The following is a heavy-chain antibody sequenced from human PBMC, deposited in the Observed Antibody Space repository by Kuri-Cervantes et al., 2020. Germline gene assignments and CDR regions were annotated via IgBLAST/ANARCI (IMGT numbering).Heavy chain of an antibody. CDR1: GASINTYS. CDR3: ARGSGERRSYYYYYYMDV. D-gene: IGHD3-3*01. V-gene: IGHV4-59*01. CDR2: IDYSGTT. Sequence: SETLSLTCTVSGASINTYSWSWLRQPPGKGLEWIAYIDYSGTTNYNPSLESRVVISRDTSKNQFSLHLTAVTAADTAVYYCARGSGERRSYYYYYYMDVWGKGTTVTVSS. J-gene: IGHJ6*03.